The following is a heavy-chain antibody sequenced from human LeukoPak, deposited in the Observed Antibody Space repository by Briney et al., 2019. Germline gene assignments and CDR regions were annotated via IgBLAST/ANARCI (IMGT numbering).Heavy chain of an antibody. CDR1: GGSISGSSYY. J-gene: IGHJ4*02. Sequence: SETLSLTCTVSGGSISGSSYYCGWIRQPPGKGLGWIGSIYYSGSTYYNPSLKSRVTISVDTSKNQFSLKLSSVTAADTAVYYCASMYYDFWSGSLPLFDYWGQGTLVTVSS. D-gene: IGHD3-3*01. V-gene: IGHV4-39*07. CDR3: ASMYYDFWSGSLPLFDY. CDR2: IYYSGST.